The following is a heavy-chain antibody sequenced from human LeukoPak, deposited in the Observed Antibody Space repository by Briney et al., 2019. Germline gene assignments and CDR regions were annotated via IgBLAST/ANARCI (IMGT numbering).Heavy chain of an antibody. V-gene: IGHV5-51*01. CDR1: GYSFTNYW. CDR2: IYPGDSDT. CDR3: ARQEAVAVANRGYYYYYMDV. Sequence: GESLKISCKGSGYSFTNYWIAWVRQMPGKGLEWMGIIYPGDSDTRYSPSFQGQVTIPADKSISTAYLQWSSLKASDTAMYYCARQEAVAVANRGYYYYYMDVWGKGTTVTVSS. J-gene: IGHJ6*03. D-gene: IGHD6-19*01.